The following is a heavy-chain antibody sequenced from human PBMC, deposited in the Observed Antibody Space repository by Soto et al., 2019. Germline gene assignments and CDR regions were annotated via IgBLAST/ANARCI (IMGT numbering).Heavy chain of an antibody. Sequence: GGSLRLSCAASGFTFSNAWMNWVRQAPGKGLEWVGRIKSKTDGGTTDYAAPVKGRFTISRDDSKNTLYPQMNSLKTEDTAVYHCTTNTPGWPFDYWGQGTLVTVSS. J-gene: IGHJ4*02. D-gene: IGHD6-19*01. CDR3: TTNTPGWPFDY. V-gene: IGHV3-15*07. CDR2: IKSKTDGGTT. CDR1: GFTFSNAW.